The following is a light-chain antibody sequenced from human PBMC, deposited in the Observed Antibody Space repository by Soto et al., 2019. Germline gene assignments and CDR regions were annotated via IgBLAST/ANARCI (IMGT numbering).Light chain of an antibody. CDR3: QQYNDWPPKQYT. CDR2: GAS. CDR1: QSVSSK. J-gene: IGKJ2*01. V-gene: IGKV3-15*01. Sequence: EIVMTQSPATLSVSPGERATLSCRASQSVSSKLAWYQQKPGQAPRLLIYGASTRATGIPARFSGSGSGTEFTLPLSSLQSADFAVYYCQQYNDWPPKQYTFGQWTKLEIK.